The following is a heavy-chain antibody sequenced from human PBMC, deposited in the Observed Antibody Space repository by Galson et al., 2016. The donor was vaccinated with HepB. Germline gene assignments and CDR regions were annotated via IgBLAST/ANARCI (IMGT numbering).Heavy chain of an antibody. D-gene: IGHD3-10*01. V-gene: IGHV3-23*01. CDR3: AKEQGTDEGWFGESDH. CDR2: ISANGHRT. J-gene: IGHJ4*02. CDR1: GFTFSSYA. Sequence: SLRLSCAASGFTFSSYAMNWVRQAPGKGLEWVSEISANGHRTYYASSVKGRFTVSRDSYENTLYLQMDSLRAEDTAVYYCAKEQGTDEGWFGESDHWGQGTVVTVSS.